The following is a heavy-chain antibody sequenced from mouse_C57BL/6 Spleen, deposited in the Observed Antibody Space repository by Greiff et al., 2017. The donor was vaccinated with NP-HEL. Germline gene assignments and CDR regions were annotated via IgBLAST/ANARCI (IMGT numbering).Heavy chain of an antibody. V-gene: IGHV1-69*01. D-gene: IGHD1-1*01. J-gene: IGHJ2*01. CDR2: IDPSDSYT. CDR1: GYTFTSYW. CDR3: ARRTVVASFAY. Sequence: QVQLQQPGAELVMPGASVKLSCKASGYTFTSYWMHWVKQRPGQGLEWIGEIDPSDSYTNYNQKFKGKSTLTVDKSSSTAYMQLSSLTSEDSAVYYCARRTVVASFAYWGQGTTLTVSS.